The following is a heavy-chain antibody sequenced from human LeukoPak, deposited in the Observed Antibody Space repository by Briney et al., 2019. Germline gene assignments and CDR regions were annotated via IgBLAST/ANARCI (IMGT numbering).Heavy chain of an antibody. CDR3: ARARVVIRGFDY. V-gene: IGHV4-30-2*01. Sequence: SETLSLTCAVSGGSISSGGYSWSWIRQPPGKGLEWIGYIYHSGSTYYNPSLKSRVTISVDRSKNQFSLKLSSVTAADTAVYYCARARVVIRGFDYWGQGALVTVSS. CDR1: GGSISSGGYS. CDR2: IYHSGST. D-gene: IGHD4-23*01. J-gene: IGHJ4*02.